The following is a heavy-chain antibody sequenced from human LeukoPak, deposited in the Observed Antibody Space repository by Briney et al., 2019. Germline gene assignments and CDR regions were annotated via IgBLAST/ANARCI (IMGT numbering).Heavy chain of an antibody. J-gene: IGHJ5*02. CDR3: ARFRGYCSGGSCYSGGFWFDP. V-gene: IGHV4-59*01. CDR2: IYYSGST. CDR1: GGSISSYY. D-gene: IGHD2-15*01. Sequence: SETLSLTCTVSGGSISSYYWSWIRQPPGKGLEWIGYIYYSGSTYYNPSLKSRVTISVDTSKNQFSLKLSSVTAADTAVYYCARFRGYCSGGSCYSGGFWFDPWGQGTLVTVSS.